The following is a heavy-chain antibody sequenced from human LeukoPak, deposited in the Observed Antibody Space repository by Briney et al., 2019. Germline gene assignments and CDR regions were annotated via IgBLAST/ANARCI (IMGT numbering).Heavy chain of an antibody. Sequence: GSLRLSCAASGFTLSSYAMSWVRQAPGKGLEWIGSINHSGSTNYNPSLKSRVTISVDTSKNQFSLKLSSVTAADTAVYYCARGRGYSYGPRYYYYMDVWGKGTTVTVSS. J-gene: IGHJ6*03. D-gene: IGHD5-18*01. CDR2: INHSGST. V-gene: IGHV4-34*01. CDR1: GFTLSSYA. CDR3: ARGRGYSYGPRYYYYMDV.